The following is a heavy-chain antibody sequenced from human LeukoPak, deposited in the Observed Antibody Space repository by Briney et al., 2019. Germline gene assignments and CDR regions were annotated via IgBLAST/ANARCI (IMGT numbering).Heavy chain of an antibody. CDR1: GYTFTGYY. V-gene: IGHV1-2*06. J-gene: IGHJ5*02. Sequence: ASVKVSCKAAGYTFTGYYMFWVRQAPGQGLEWMARINPNSGGTNYAQKFQGRVTMTRDTSISTAYMELSRLRSDDTAVYYCARGYCSGGSCYSVENWFDPWGQGTLVTVSS. CDR2: INPNSGGT. D-gene: IGHD2-15*01. CDR3: ARGYCSGGSCYSVENWFDP.